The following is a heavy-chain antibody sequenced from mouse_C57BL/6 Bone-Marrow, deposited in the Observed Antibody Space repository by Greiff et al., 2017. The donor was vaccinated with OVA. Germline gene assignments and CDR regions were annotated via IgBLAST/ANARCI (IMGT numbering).Heavy chain of an antibody. CDR3: ARYYGSSYVGWYFDV. J-gene: IGHJ1*03. D-gene: IGHD1-1*01. CDR1: GYTFTSYW. CDR2: IYPGSGST. V-gene: IGHV1-55*01. Sequence: QVQLKQSGAELVKPGASVKMSCKASGYTFTSYWITWVKQRPGQGLEWIGDIYPGSGSTNYNEKFKSKATLTVDTSSSTAYMQLSSLTSEDSAVYYCARYYGSSYVGWYFDVWGTGTTVTVSS.